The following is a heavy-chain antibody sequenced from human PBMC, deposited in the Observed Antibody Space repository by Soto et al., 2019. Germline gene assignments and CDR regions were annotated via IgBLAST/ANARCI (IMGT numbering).Heavy chain of an antibody. V-gene: IGHV1-46*01. CDR3: ARARYSPPTECSGGSCYSDDAFDI. J-gene: IGHJ3*02. Sequence: GASVKGSCKASGYTFTSYYIQWVRQAPGQGVEGMGIINPRGGSTSYAQKVKGRVTMPRDTSTSTVYMELSSLRYEDTAVYSCARARYSPPTECSGGSCYSDDAFDIWGRGTMVTVSS. CDR1: GYTFTSYY. D-gene: IGHD2-15*01. CDR2: INPRGGST.